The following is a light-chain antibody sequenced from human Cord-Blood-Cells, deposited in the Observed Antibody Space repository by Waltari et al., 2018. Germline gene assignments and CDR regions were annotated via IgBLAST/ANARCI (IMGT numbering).Light chain of an antibody. CDR3: CSYAGSSTWV. V-gene: IGLV2-23*02. J-gene: IGLJ3*02. Sequence: QSALTQPPSVSGSPGHSITLPCTGTSSDVGSYNLVSWYQHHPGKAPKLMLYEVSKRPSGVSNRFSGSKSGNTASLTVSGLQAEDEADYYCCSYAGSSTWVFGGGTKLTVL. CDR2: EVS. CDR1: SSDVGSYNL.